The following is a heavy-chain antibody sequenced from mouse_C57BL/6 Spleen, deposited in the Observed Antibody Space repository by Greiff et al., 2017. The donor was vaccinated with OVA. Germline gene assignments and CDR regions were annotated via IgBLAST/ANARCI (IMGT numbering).Heavy chain of an antibody. CDR2: INPNNGGT. Sequence: VQLQQSGPELVKPGASVKISCKASGYTFTDYYMNWVKQSHGKSLEWIGDINPNNGGTSYNQKFKGKATLTVDKSSSTAYMELRSLTSEDSAVYYCAREDGDWGQGTTLTVSS. J-gene: IGHJ2*01. CDR1: GYTFTDYY. V-gene: IGHV1-26*01. CDR3: AREDGD.